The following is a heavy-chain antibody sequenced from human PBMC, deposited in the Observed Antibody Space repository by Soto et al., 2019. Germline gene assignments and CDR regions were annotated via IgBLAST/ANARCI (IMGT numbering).Heavy chain of an antibody. CDR2: ISKTASTV. CDR1: GFTFGDCY. CDR3: ARPNCNSRGGGLNL. Sequence: QAQLVESGGDLVKPGGSLRLSCAASGFTFGDCYMTWIRQAPGMGREWISYISKTASTVYYADSVKGRFSISRDNAKNSLYLQMDSLRVEDTAVYYFARPNCNSRGGGLNLWGRGPLVIVSS. D-gene: IGHD1-7*01. V-gene: IGHV3-11*01. J-gene: IGHJ4*02.